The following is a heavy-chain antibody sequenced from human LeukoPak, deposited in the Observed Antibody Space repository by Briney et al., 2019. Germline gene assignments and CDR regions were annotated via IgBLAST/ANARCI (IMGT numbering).Heavy chain of an antibody. CDR2: IRYDGSNK. Sequence: GGSLRLSCAASGFTFSSYGMHWVRQAPGKGLEWVAFIRYDGSNKYYADSVKGRFTISRDNSKNTLYLQMNSLRAEDTAVYYCAKDHFCSSTSCSDYWGQEPWSPSPQ. D-gene: IGHD2-2*01. CDR3: AKDHFCSSTSCSDY. J-gene: IGHJ4*01. V-gene: IGHV3-30*02. CDR1: GFTFSSYG.